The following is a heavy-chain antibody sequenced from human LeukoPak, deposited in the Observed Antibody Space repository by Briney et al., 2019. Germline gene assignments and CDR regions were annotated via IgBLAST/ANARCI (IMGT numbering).Heavy chain of an antibody. V-gene: IGHV4-4*07. CDR3: ARESRVLIGDGYFLDS. Sequence: PSEILSLTCTVSGGSINNYYWSWIRQPAGKGLEWIGRLYTGRSTDYNPSLKSRVTMSVDTSNSQFSLKLSSVTAADTAIYYCARESRVLIGDGYFLDSWGPGTLVTVSS. D-gene: IGHD3-3*01. J-gene: IGHJ4*02. CDR1: GGSINNYY. CDR2: LYTGRST.